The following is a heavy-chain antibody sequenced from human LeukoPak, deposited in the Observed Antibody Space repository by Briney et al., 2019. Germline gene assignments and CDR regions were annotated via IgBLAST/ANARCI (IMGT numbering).Heavy chain of an antibody. CDR3: ATTWAETYYYDSSGYYFDY. Sequence: GASVKVSCKASGYTFTTYGISWVRQAPGQGLEWMGWISAYNGNTNYAQKFQGRVTMTTDTSTSKAYMELRSLRSDDTAVYYCATTWAETYYYDSSGYYFDYWGQGTLVTVSP. J-gene: IGHJ4*02. V-gene: IGHV1-18*01. CDR2: ISAYNGNT. CDR1: GYTFTTYG. D-gene: IGHD3-22*01.